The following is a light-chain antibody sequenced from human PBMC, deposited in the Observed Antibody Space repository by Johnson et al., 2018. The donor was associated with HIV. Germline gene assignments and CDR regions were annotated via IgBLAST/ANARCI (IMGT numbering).Light chain of an antibody. V-gene: IGLV1-51*02. CDR3: GTWDSSLSAYV. CDR1: SSNIGNNY. CDR2: ENN. Sequence: QPVLTQPPSVSAAPGQKVTISCSGSSSNIGNNYVSWYQQLPGTAPKLLIYENNKRPSGIPDRFSGSKSGTSATLGITGLQTGDEADHYCGTWDSSLSAYVFGTGTKVTVL. J-gene: IGLJ1*01.